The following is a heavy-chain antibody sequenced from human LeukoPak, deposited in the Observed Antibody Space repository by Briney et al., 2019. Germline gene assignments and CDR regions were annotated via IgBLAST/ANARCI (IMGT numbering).Heavy chain of an antibody. CDR1: GFTFSSYG. CDR3: AKGLESRVRYYDILTGHQTSDWFDP. V-gene: IGHV3-30*18. CDR2: ISYDGSNK. D-gene: IGHD3-9*01. Sequence: GGSLRLSCAASGFTFSSYGMHWVRQAPGKGLEWVAVISYDGSNKYYADSVKGRFTISRDNSKNTLYLQMNSLRTEDTAVYYCAKGLESRVRYYDILTGHQTSDWFDPWGQGTLVTVSS. J-gene: IGHJ5*02.